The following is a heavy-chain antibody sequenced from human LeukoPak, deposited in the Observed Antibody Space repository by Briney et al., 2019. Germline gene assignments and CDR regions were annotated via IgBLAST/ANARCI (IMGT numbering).Heavy chain of an antibody. CDR3: AKGRYYDSSGYLLN. V-gene: IGHV3-9*01. CDR1: GSTFDDYA. D-gene: IGHD3-22*01. Sequence: PGRSLRLSCAASGSTFDDYAMHWVRQAPGKGLEWVSGISWNSGSIGYADSVKGRFTISRDNAMNSLYLQMNSLRAEDTALYYCAKGRYYDSSGYLLNWGQGTLVTVSS. J-gene: IGHJ4*02. CDR2: ISWNSGSI.